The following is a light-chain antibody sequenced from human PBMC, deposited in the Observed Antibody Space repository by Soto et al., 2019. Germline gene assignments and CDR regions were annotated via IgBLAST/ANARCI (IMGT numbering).Light chain of an antibody. V-gene: IGKV1-9*01. CDR3: QQLNNYPRT. Sequence: IQFTQSPSFLSASVGDRVTITCRASQGISSYLAWYQQQPGKAPKLLISAASTLQSGVPSRFSGSGSGTEFTLTITSLQPEDFATYYCQQLNNYPRTGGQGTKVEI. CDR2: AAS. CDR1: QGISSY. J-gene: IGKJ1*01.